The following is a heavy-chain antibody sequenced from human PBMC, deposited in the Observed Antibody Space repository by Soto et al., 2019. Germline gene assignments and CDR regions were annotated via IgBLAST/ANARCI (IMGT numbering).Heavy chain of an antibody. Sequence: SETLSLTCAVSGSSIGSSYYWGWIRQPPGKGLEWIGTIHHGGSSFYNPSLKSRVTMSVDTSKNQFSLKLRSVTAADTAVYFCAIDWGTTTRDLRWFYPWGQGTLVTVSS. CDR1: GSSIGSSYY. D-gene: IGHD3-16*01. CDR3: AIDWGTTTRDLRWFYP. V-gene: IGHV4-38-2*02. CDR2: IHHGGSS. J-gene: IGHJ5*02.